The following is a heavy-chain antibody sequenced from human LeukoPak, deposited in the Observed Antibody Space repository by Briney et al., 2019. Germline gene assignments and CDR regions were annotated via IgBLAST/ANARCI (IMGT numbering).Heavy chain of an antibody. V-gene: IGHV3-48*03. D-gene: IGHD4-17*01. CDR1: GFTFSSYE. Sequence: GGSLRLSCAASGFTFSSYEMYWVRQAPGKGLGWGSYIISSGNTIYYAESVRGRFSISRDNAKNSLYLQMNSMRAEDTAVYYCARLTTMTTTGGPFDYWGQGTLVTVSS. J-gene: IGHJ4*02. CDR3: ARLTTMTTTGGPFDY. CDR2: IISSGNTI.